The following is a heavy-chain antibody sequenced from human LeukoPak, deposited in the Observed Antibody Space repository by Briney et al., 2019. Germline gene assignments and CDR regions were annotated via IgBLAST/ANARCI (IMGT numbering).Heavy chain of an antibody. CDR3: AKVRVVFNWNYAYYFDY. V-gene: IGHV3-30*18. Sequence: GGSLRLSCAASGFTFSNYAMHWVRQAPGKGLEWVTIISYDGSDKYYADSVKGRFTISRDNSKNTLYLQMNSLRADDTAVYYCAKVRVVFNWNYAYYFDYWGQGTLVTVSS. J-gene: IGHJ4*02. CDR1: GFTFSNYA. CDR2: ISYDGSDK. D-gene: IGHD1-7*01.